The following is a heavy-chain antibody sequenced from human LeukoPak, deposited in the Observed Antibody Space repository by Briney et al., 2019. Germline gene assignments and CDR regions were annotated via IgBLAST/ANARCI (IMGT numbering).Heavy chain of an antibody. D-gene: IGHD6-13*01. V-gene: IGHV3-9*01. CDR2: ISWNGGSI. J-gene: IGHJ4*02. CDR3: AKVRGSSSWFYYFDY. Sequence: GGSLRLSCAASGFTFDDYAMHWVRQAPGKGLEWVSGISWNGGSIGYADSVKGRFTISRDNAKNSLYLQMNSLRAEDTALYYCAKVRGSSSWFYYFDYWGQGTLVTVSS. CDR1: GFTFDDYA.